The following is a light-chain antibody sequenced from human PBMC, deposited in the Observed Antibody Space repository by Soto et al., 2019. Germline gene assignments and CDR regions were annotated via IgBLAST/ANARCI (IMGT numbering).Light chain of an antibody. CDR1: PTIGFGY. CDR2: GGS. V-gene: IGKV3-20*01. CDR3: QQYGRSWT. Sequence: VVLTQSPATLSLSPGERATLSCRASPTIGFGYSAWYQVRPGQPPRLLIYGGSIRATGIPDRFIGGGSATEFTLTIDRLEPDDFAMYFCQQYGRSWTFGQGTKIQVK. J-gene: IGKJ1*01.